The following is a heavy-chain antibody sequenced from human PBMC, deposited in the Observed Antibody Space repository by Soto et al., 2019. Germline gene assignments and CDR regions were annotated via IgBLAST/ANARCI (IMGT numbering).Heavy chain of an antibody. CDR3: RTQWLD. D-gene: IGHD6-19*01. CDR1: GFTFSNAR. V-gene: IGHV3-15*01. Sequence: PGGSLKLSCAASGFTFSNARMSWVRQAPGKGLEWVGLIKKKADGGTTDYAAPLKGRFTISRDDSKNTLYLQMRSLKTEDTAVYYCRTQWLDWGQGTLVTVSS. CDR2: IKKKADGGTT. J-gene: IGHJ4*02.